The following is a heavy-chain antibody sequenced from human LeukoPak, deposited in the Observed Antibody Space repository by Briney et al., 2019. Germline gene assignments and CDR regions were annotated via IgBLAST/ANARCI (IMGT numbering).Heavy chain of an antibody. D-gene: IGHD6-19*01. Sequence: GTLSLTCGVSGGSITITNYWTWVRQPPGKGLEWVSVIYSGGSTYYADSVKGRFTISRDNSKNTLYLQMNSLRAEDTAVYYCARGGAVAGMGDYWGQGTLVTVSS. CDR3: ARGGAVAGMGDY. CDR2: IYSGGST. V-gene: IGHV3-53*01. CDR1: GGSITITNY. J-gene: IGHJ4*02.